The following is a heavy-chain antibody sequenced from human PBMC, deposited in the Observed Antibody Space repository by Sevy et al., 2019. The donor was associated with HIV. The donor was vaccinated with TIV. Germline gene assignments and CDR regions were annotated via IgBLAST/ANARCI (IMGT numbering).Heavy chain of an antibody. CDR1: GKALSALS. V-gene: IGHV1-24*01. Sequence: ASVKVSCRVSGKALSALSMHWVRQAPGKGFEWMGSFEPEDGETIYANRFQGRFTMTEDTSTDIAYMDLSSLRSEETALYFCVTTKDYYDNSGSPFDYWGQGTLVTVSS. CDR3: VTTKDYYDNSGSPFDY. D-gene: IGHD3-22*01. CDR2: FEPEDGET. J-gene: IGHJ4*02.